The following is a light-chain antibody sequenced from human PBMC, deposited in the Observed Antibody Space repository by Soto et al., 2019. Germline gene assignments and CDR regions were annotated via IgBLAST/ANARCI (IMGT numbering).Light chain of an antibody. J-gene: IGLJ1*01. CDR2: EVT. Sequence: QSALTQPPSASGSPGQSVTISCTGTSSDVGGYNYVSWYQQHPDKAPKLMIYEVTQRPSGVPDRFSGSKSGNTASLTVSGLQAEDEADYYCSSYTGSNTRYVFGTGTKVTVL. CDR3: SSYTGSNTRYV. CDR1: SSDVGGYNY. V-gene: IGLV2-8*01.